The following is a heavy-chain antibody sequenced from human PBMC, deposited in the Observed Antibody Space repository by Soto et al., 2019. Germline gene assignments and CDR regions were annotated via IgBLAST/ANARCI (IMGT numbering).Heavy chain of an antibody. CDR2: IVVGSGNT. D-gene: IGHD3-3*01. CDR1: GFTFTSSA. CDR3: AAASITIFGVQNLSHAFDI. J-gene: IGHJ3*02. V-gene: IGHV1-58*01. Sequence: SVKVSCKASGFTFTSSAVQWVRQARGQRLEWIGWIVVGSGNTNYAQKFQERVTITRDMSTSTAYMELSSLRSEDTAVYYCAAASITIFGVQNLSHAFDIWGQGTMVTVSS.